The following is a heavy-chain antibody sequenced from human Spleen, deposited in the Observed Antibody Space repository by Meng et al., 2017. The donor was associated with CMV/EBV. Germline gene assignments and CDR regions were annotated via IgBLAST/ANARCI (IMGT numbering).Heavy chain of an antibody. Sequence: GESLKISCAASGFTFSGYGMNWVRQVPGKGLEWVSSITNENDIYYADSLKGRFTISRDNAKSSLYLHMKSLRAEDTAMYYCVRDWGNLLYGMDVWGQGTTVTVSS. CDR2: ITNENDI. D-gene: IGHD3-16*01. CDR3: VRDWGNLLYGMDV. J-gene: IGHJ6*02. V-gene: IGHV3-21*06. CDR1: GFTFSGYG.